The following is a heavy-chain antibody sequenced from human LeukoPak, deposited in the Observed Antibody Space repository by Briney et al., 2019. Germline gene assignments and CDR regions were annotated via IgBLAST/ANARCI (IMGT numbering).Heavy chain of an antibody. CDR2: IYYSGST. Sequence: SETLSLTCTVSGGSISSSSYYWGWIRQPPGKGLEWLGSIYYSGSTYYNPSPKSRVTISVDTSKNQFSLKLSSVTAADTAVYYCARHRIGEYYYDSSGKGNYFDYWGQGTLVTVSS. V-gene: IGHV4-39*01. CDR3: ARHRIGEYYYDSSGKGNYFDY. CDR1: GGSISSSSYY. J-gene: IGHJ4*02. D-gene: IGHD3-22*01.